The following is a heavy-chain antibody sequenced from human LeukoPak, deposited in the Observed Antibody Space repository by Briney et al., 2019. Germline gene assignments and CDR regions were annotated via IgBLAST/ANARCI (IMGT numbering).Heavy chain of an antibody. D-gene: IGHD3-3*01. CDR3: AKDYAITIFGD. Sequence: GGSLRLSFAASGFTFSSYGMHWVRQAPGKGLEWVAVISYDGSNKYYADSVKGRFTISRDNSKNTLYLQMNSLRAEDTAVYYCAKDYAITIFGDWGQGTLVTVSS. CDR2: ISYDGSNK. CDR1: GFTFSSYG. V-gene: IGHV3-30*18. J-gene: IGHJ4*02.